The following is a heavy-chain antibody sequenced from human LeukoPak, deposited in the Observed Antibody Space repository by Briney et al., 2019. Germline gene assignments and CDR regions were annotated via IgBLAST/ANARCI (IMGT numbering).Heavy chain of an antibody. CDR1: GDSIRTYY. Sequence: PSETLSLTCTVSGDSIRTYYWSWIRQPPGEGLEWIGSTSYSGSTHYNPSLKSRVTISLDTSKNEFSLRLYSVTAADTAVYYCAREVGRTNYYYYGMDVWGQGTTVTVSS. CDR3: AREVGRTNYYYYGMDV. D-gene: IGHD2-2*01. J-gene: IGHJ6*02. V-gene: IGHV4-59*12. CDR2: TSYSGST.